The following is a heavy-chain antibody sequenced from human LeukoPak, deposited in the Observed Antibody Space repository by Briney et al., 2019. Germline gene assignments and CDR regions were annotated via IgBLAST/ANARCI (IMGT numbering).Heavy chain of an antibody. CDR1: GGTFSSYA. CDR2: MNPNSGNT. J-gene: IGHJ6*03. Sequence: GSSVKVSCKASGGTFSSYAINWVRQATGQGLEWMGWMNPNSGNTGYAQKFQGRVTMTRNTSISTAYMELSSLRSEDTAVYYCARALDYYYYMDVWGKGTTVTISS. V-gene: IGHV1-8*02. CDR3: ARALDYYYYMDV.